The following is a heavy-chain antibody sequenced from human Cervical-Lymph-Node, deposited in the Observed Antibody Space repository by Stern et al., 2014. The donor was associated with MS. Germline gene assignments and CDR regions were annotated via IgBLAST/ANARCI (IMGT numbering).Heavy chain of an antibody. Sequence: QVQLVQSGGGVVQPGRSLRLSCAASGFLFRNYAAHWVRQPPGKGLEWVAIISFDGRDKYYTDSVKGRFTVSRDNSKNRLYLEMNSLRLEDTAVYYCAKGGSGSYLDWGQGSLVTVSS. CDR3: AKGGSGSYLD. J-gene: IGHJ4*02. CDR1: GFLFRNYA. D-gene: IGHD1-26*01. V-gene: IGHV3-30*04. CDR2: ISFDGRDK.